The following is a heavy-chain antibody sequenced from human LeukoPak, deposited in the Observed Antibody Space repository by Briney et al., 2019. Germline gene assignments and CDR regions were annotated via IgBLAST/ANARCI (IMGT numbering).Heavy chain of an antibody. CDR3: ARDKGGSTAYYYYGMDV. CDR2: ISMTSSYI. J-gene: IGHJ6*02. CDR1: GFTFHSHS. Sequence: GGSLRLSCAASGFTFHSHSMNWVRQAPGKGLEWVSSISMTSSYIYYADSVKGRFTISRDNAKNSLYLQMNSLRAEDTAVYYCARDKGGSTAYYYYGMDVWGQGTTVTVSS. V-gene: IGHV3-21*01. D-gene: IGHD5-18*01.